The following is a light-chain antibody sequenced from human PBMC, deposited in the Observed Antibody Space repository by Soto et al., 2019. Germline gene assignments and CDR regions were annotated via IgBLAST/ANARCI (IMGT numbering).Light chain of an antibody. CDR1: QSVSSN. CDR2: GAS. Sequence: ELVMTQSPSTLSVSPGERATLSCRASQSVSSNLAWYQQKPGQAPRLLIYGASTRATGIPARFSGSGSGTEFTLTISSLQSEDFAVYYCQQYGSSPTWTFGQGTKV. J-gene: IGKJ1*01. CDR3: QQYGSSPTWT. V-gene: IGKV3-15*01.